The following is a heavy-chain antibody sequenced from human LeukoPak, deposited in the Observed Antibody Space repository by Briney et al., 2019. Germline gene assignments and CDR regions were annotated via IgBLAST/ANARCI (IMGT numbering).Heavy chain of an antibody. D-gene: IGHD6-19*01. CDR3: ARDRRIAVAGRHDMEFGLSFDP. V-gene: IGHV3-33*08. J-gene: IGHJ5*02. CDR1: GFTFSSYA. Sequence: QTGGSLRLSCAASGFTFSSYAMSWVRQAPGKGLEWVAVIWYDGSNKYYADSVKGRFTISRDNSKNTLYLQMNSLRAEDTAVYYCARDRRIAVAGRHDMEFGLSFDPWGQGTLVTVSS. CDR2: IWYDGSNK.